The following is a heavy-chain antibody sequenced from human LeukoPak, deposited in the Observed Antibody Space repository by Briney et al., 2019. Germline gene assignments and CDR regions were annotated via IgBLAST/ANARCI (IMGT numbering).Heavy chain of an antibody. Sequence: GASVKVSCKASGYTFTSYYMHWVRQAPGQGLEWMGIINPSGGSTSYAQKFQGRVTITRNTSISTAYMELSSLRSEDTAVYYCARGVGYCSSTSCYGSNWFDPWGQGTLVTVSS. CDR2: INPSGGST. CDR3: ARGVGYCSSTSCYGSNWFDP. D-gene: IGHD2-2*01. V-gene: IGHV1-46*01. CDR1: GYTFTSYY. J-gene: IGHJ5*02.